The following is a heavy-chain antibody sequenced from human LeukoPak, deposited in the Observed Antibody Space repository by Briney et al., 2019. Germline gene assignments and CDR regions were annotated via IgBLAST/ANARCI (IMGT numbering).Heavy chain of an antibody. Sequence: SETLSLTCTVSGGSISSYSWSWIRQPAGKGLEWIGRIHISGSTNYNPSLKSRVIMAVDTSQNQFSLKLSSVTAADTAVYYCASPRNYEAFDIWGQGTMVTVSS. CDR3: ASPRNYEAFDI. D-gene: IGHD1-7*01. V-gene: IGHV4-4*07. J-gene: IGHJ3*02. CDR1: GGSISSYS. CDR2: IHISGST.